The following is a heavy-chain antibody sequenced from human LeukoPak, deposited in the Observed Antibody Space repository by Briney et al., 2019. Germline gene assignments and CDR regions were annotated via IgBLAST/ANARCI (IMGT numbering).Heavy chain of an antibody. CDR3: ASTMVRGVILYNFDY. J-gene: IGHJ4*02. V-gene: IGHV4-59*08. Sequence: SETLSLTCTVSGGSISSYYWSWIRQPPGKGLEWIGYIYYSGSTNYNPSLKSRVTISVDTSKNQFSLKLSSVTAADTAVYYCASTMVRGVILYNFDYWGQGTLVTVSS. D-gene: IGHD3-10*01. CDR1: GGSISSYY. CDR2: IYYSGST.